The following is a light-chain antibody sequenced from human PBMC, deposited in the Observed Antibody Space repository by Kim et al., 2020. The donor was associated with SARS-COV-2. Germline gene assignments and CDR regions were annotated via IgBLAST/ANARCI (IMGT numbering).Light chain of an antibody. V-gene: IGKV1-39*01. CDR1: QSISTN. CDR2: AAS. Sequence: ASVRNMVTIPCRASQSISTNLNWYQQKSGKAPKLQIYAASNLQGGVPSRFSGSGSGTDFTLTISSLQPEDSATYYCQQSNSTPLTFGGGTKLEI. CDR3: QQSNSTPLT. J-gene: IGKJ4*01.